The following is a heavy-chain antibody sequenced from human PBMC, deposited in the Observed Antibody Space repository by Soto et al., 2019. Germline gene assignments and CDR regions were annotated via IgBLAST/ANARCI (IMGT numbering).Heavy chain of an antibody. CDR2: ISTYDDKT. D-gene: IGHD2-15*01. CDR1: GYSFRTHG. CDR3: ARDLGYCNSSGCFRNWFDP. Sequence: QVQLVQSGAEVKTPGASVKVSCRASGYSFRTHGISWVRQAPGQGLEWMGWISTYDDKTNFPQKFQGRITMTTDTSTRTAYRELRSLRSDDTAVYFCARDLGYCNSSGCFRNWFDPWGQGTLVTVSS. J-gene: IGHJ5*02. V-gene: IGHV1-18*01.